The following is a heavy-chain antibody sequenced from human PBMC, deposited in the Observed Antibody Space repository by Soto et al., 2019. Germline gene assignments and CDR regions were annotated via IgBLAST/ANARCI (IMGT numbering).Heavy chain of an antibody. D-gene: IGHD3-10*01. CDR2: ISFDGSSE. Sequence: GGSLSIACAASGFTVSSNYMHWVRQAPGKGLEWVAVISFDGSSEYYADSVKGRLTISRDNSNNTLYLQMKSLRPDDTAVYYCAKDHYYGSGTYPNWFDPWGQGTLVTVSS. J-gene: IGHJ5*02. CDR3: AKDHYYGSGTYPNWFDP. CDR1: GFTVSSNY. V-gene: IGHV3-30*18.